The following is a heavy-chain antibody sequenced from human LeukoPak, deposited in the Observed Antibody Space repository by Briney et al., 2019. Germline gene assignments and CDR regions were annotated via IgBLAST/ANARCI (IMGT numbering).Heavy chain of an antibody. CDR2: ISATGGRT. D-gene: IGHD3-3*01. CDR3: AKDPVEYR. V-gene: IGHV3-23*01. Sequence: GGSLRLSCVASGFSFDTYSMGWVRQAPGKGLEWVSAISATGGRTYYEDSVKGRFTISRDNSKNTLYLQMNSLRADDTAVYYCAKDPVEYRWGQGTLVTVYS. CDR1: GFSFDTYS. J-gene: IGHJ4*02.